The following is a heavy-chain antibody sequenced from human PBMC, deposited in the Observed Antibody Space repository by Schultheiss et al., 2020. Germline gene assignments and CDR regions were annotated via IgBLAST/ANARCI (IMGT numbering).Heavy chain of an antibody. CDR3: AREQTGDYYYYGMDV. CDR1: GYSISSSNR. V-gene: IGHV4-28*03. J-gene: IGHJ6*02. D-gene: IGHD1-14*01. CDR2: IYTSGST. Sequence: SETLSLTCAVSGYSISSSNRWAWIRQPAGKGLEWIGRIYTSGSTNYNPSLKSRVTMSVDTSKNQFSLKLSSVTAADTAVYYCAREQTGDYYYYGMDVWGQGTTVTVSS.